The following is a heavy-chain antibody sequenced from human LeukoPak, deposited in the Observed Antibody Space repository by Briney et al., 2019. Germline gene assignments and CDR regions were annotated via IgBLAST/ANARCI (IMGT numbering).Heavy chain of an antibody. Sequence: GGSLRLSCAASGFTFSSYGMHWVRQAPGKGLEWVAVIWYDGSNKYYADSVKGRFTISRDNSKNTLYLQMSSLRVEDTAVYYCAKTLRRLAAAGDFDYWGQGTLVAVSS. D-gene: IGHD6-13*01. CDR2: IWYDGSNK. J-gene: IGHJ4*02. CDR3: AKTLRRLAAAGDFDY. CDR1: GFTFSSYG. V-gene: IGHV3-30*02.